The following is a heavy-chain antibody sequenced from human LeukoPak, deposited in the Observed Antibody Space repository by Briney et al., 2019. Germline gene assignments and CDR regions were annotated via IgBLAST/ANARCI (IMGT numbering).Heavy chain of an antibody. V-gene: IGHV3-21*01. D-gene: IGHD6-13*01. J-gene: IGHJ5*02. CDR2: ISISSSYI. Sequence: AGGSLRLSCAASGFTFSSYTMNWVRQAPGKGLEWVSSISISSSYIYYVDSLKGRFTISRDNAKNSLYLQMNSLRAEDTAVYYCARVCWQQLGPIKLRGRIWFDPWGQGTLVTVSS. CDR1: GFTFSSYT. CDR3: ARVCWQQLGPIKLRGRIWFDP.